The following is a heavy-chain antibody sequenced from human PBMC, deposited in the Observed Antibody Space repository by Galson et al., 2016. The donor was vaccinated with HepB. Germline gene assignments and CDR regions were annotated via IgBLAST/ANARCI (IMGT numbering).Heavy chain of an antibody. V-gene: IGHV1-18*04. CDR3: ARAYFDFWSGINYYYYMDV. D-gene: IGHD3-3*01. CDR1: GYSFTSYG. Sequence: SVKVSCKASGYSFTSYGISWVRQAPGQGLEWMGWISTYNANTNYAQTLQGRVTMTTDTSTRTAYMELRRLTSGDTAVYYCARAYFDFWSGINYYYYMDVWGKGTTVTVSS. CDR2: ISTYNANT. J-gene: IGHJ6*03.